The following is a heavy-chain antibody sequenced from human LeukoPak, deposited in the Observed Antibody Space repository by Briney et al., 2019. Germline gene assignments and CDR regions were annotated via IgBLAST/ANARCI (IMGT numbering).Heavy chain of an antibody. Sequence: PGRSLRLSCAASGFTFSSYGMHWVRQAPGKGLEWVAVIWYDGSNKYYADSVKGRFTISRDNSKNTLYLQMNSLRAEDTAVYYCARVEGYCSGGSCYSGNALDIWGQGTMVTVSS. CDR3: ARVEGYCSGGSCYSGNALDI. CDR1: GFTFSSYG. CDR2: IWYDGSNK. D-gene: IGHD2-15*01. V-gene: IGHV3-33*01. J-gene: IGHJ3*02.